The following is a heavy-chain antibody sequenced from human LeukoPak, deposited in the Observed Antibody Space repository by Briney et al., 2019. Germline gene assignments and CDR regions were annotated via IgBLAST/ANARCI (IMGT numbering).Heavy chain of an antibody. Sequence: SETLSLTCTVSGGSISSYYWSWIRQPPGKGLEWIGYIYYSGSTNYNPSLKSRVTISVDTSKNQFPLKLSSVTAADTAVYYCARVGYSSSWYFDYWGQGTLVTVSS. J-gene: IGHJ4*02. V-gene: IGHV4-59*01. CDR1: GGSISSYY. CDR2: IYYSGST. CDR3: ARVGYSSSWYFDY. D-gene: IGHD6-13*01.